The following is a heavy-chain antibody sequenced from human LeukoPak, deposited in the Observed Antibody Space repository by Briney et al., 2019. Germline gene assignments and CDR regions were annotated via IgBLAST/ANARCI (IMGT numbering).Heavy chain of an antibody. V-gene: IGHV4-39*01. CDR2: NIYSGST. Sequence: SETLSLTCTVSGGSISSSSYYWGWIRQPPGKGLEWIGSNIYSGSTYYNPSLKIRVTISVDTSKNQFSLKLSSVTAADTAVYYCARQAVGLNFDWTPLDYWGQGTLLSVSS. CDR3: ARQAVGLNFDWTPLDY. J-gene: IGHJ4*02. D-gene: IGHD3-9*01. CDR1: GGSISSSSYY.